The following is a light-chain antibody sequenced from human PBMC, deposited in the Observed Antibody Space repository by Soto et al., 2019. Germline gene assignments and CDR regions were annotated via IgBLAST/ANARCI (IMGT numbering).Light chain of an antibody. J-gene: IGKJ1*01. CDR1: QSLSVDY. CDR3: QQYTSTPRT. Sequence: EHVLTQSPGTLSLSPGERATLSCRASQSLSVDYVAWFQQKPGQGPRLLIYAASRRAPGIPDRFSGSGSGTDFTLTISSLEPEDFAVYYCQQYTSTPRTFGRGTKVEV. V-gene: IGKV3-20*01. CDR2: AAS.